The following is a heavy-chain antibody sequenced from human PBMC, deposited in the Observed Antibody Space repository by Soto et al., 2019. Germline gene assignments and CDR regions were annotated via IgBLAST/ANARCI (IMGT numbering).Heavy chain of an antibody. D-gene: IGHD1-1*01. CDR1: GTSFTSYG. CDR3: AITGGTYYFDH. J-gene: IGHJ4*02. Sequence: QVQLVQSGAEVRKPGSSVNVSCKASGTSFTSYGIHWVRQAPGQGLEWMGGFVPMFSSSNYAQKFQDRLTIVADESTNTAYMELSSLRADDSAIYYCAITGGTYYFDHWGQGTLVTVSS. CDR2: FVPMFSSS. V-gene: IGHV1-69*01.